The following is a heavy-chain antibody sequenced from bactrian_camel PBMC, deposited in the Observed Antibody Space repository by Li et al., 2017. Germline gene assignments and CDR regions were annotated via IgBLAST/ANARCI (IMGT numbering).Heavy chain of an antibody. CDR1: LHTYSGNC. D-gene: IGHD2*01. CDR2: IYTGSGGT. J-gene: IGHJ4*01. V-gene: IGHV3S40*01. CDR3: AVSCIRRLGGSWLPNTDHH. Sequence: DVQLVESGGGSVQAGGSLRLSYAASLHTYSGNCMGWFRQAPGKEREGVAFIYTGSGGTYYADSVKGRFTLSEDSAKNTVYLQMDSLKPEDTAMYYCAVSCIRRLGGSWLPNTDHHWGQGTQVTVS.